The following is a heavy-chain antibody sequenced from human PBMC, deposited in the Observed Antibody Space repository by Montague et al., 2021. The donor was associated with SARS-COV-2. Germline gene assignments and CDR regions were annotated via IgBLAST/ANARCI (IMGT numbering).Heavy chain of an antibody. CDR1: GFTFSNHD. CDR3: TRDYRSIVGGGFDI. D-gene: IGHD3-16*02. V-gene: IGHV3-48*03. Sequence: SLRLSCAASGFTFSNHDMNWVRQAPGKGPEWISYISTSAYTTSYAGSVKGRFTISRDNGKNSLYLQMNSLRVEDTAVYYCTRDYRSIVGGGFDIWGQGTKVTVSS. CDR2: ISTSAYTT. J-gene: IGHJ3*02.